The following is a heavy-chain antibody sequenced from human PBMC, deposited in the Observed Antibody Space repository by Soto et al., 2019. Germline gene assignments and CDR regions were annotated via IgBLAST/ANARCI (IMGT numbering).Heavy chain of an antibody. V-gene: IGHV3-7*01. CDR1: GFTFSSYW. J-gene: IGHJ4*02. CDR3: ARDFYDYGDLNCDY. D-gene: IGHD4-17*01. CDR2: IKQDGSEK. Sequence: GGSLRLSCAASGFTFSSYWMSWVRQAPGKGLEWVANIKQDGSEKYYVDSVKGRFTISRDNAKNSLYLQMNSLRAEDTAVYYCARDFYDYGDLNCDYWGQGTLVTVSS.